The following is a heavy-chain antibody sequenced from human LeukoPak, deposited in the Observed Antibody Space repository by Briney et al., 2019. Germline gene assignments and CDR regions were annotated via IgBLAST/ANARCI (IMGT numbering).Heavy chain of an antibody. V-gene: IGHV4-34*01. CDR1: GVSFSSYY. D-gene: IGHD3-10*01. J-gene: IGHJ4*02. Sequence: PSETLSLTCAVSGVSFSSYYWSWIRQPPGKGLEWIGEINHSGSANYNPSLKSRVTISVDTPKNQFSLKLSSVTAADTAVYYCARGRLEMVRGVKIDYWGQGTLVTVSS. CDR2: INHSGSA. CDR3: ARGRLEMVRGVKIDY.